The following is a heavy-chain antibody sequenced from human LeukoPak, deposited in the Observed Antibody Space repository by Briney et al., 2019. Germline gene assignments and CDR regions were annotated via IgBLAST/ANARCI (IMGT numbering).Heavy chain of an antibody. V-gene: IGHV1-69*13. CDR3: ARGGAVGATPNWYFDL. Sequence: ASVKVSCKASGGTFSSYAISWVRQAPGQGLEWMGGIIPIFGTANYAQKFQGRVTITADESTSTAYMELSSLRSEDTAVYYCARGGAVGATPNWYFDLWGRGTLVTVSS. CDR2: IIPIFGTA. J-gene: IGHJ2*01. CDR1: GGTFSSYA. D-gene: IGHD1-26*01.